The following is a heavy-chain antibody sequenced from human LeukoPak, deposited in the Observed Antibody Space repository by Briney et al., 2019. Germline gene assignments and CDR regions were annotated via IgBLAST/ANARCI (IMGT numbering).Heavy chain of an antibody. CDR2: ISGSGGST. V-gene: IGHV3-23*01. J-gene: IGHJ5*02. CDR3: ARGGYYDSGGYFDWFDP. D-gene: IGHD3-22*01. CDR1: GFTFTSYA. Sequence: PGGSLRLSCAASGFTFTSYAMSWVRQAPGKGLEWVSTISGSGGSTYYADSVKGRFTISRDKSKNTLYLQMNSLRAEDTAVYYCARGGYYDSGGYFDWFDPWGQGTLVTVSS.